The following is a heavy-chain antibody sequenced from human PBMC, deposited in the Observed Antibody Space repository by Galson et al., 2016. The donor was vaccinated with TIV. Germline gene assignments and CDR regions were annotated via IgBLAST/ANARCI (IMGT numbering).Heavy chain of an antibody. Sequence: SLRLSCAAPTFTFRNYAMSWVRQSPGKGLEWVATISGFGSNTYYPDSVKGRFTVSRDNSKDTLYLQMNSLGAGDTALYFCAKTTVLDYDFWSSHPRSLDSWGQGTLVSVSS. CDR2: ISGFGSNT. J-gene: IGHJ4*02. V-gene: IGHV3-23*01. CDR1: TFTFRNYA. CDR3: AKTTVLDYDFWSSHPRSLDS. D-gene: IGHD3-3*01.